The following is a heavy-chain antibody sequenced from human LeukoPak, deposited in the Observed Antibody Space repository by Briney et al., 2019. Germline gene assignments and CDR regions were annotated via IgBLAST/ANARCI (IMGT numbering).Heavy chain of an antibody. CDR1: GFTFSSYT. V-gene: IGHV3-21*01. D-gene: IGHD6-19*01. Sequence: PGGSLRLSCAASGFTFSSYTMNWVRQAPGKGLEWVSSISSSSIYIYYADSVKGRFTISRDNAKNSLYLQMNSLSAEDTAMYYCARLSNSGWYGLQEFDSWGQGTLVTVSS. J-gene: IGHJ4*02. CDR3: ARLSNSGWYGLQEFDS. CDR2: ISSSSIYI.